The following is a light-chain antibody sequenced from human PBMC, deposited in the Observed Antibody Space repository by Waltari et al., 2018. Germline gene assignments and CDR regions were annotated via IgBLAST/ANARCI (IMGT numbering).Light chain of an antibody. V-gene: IGLV2-14*01. CDR3: SSYTSSSTLVV. CDR2: EVS. CDR1: SSAVGGYNY. Sequence: QSARTQPASVSGSPGPSITISCTGTSSAVGGYNYVSWYQQHPGKAPKLMIYEVSNRPSGVSNRFSGSKSGNTASLTISGLQAEDEADYYRSSYTSSSTLVVFGGGTKLTVL. J-gene: IGLJ2*01.